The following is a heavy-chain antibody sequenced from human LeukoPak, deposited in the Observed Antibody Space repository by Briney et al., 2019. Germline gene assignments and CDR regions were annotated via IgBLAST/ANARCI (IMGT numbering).Heavy chain of an antibody. CDR2: ISAYRGYS. Sequence: GSAKVSCKASCYTLGSYGISWVRQAAGQGLEWMGWISAYRGYSNNQPKLQRRVTMLTDPSTSNAHLALRSLASDDTTLYYFARDSPDGTGTYDSGRPDYWGQGTLVTVSS. V-gene: IGHV1-18*01. D-gene: IGHD3-10*01. CDR3: ARDSPDGTGTYDSGRPDY. CDR1: CYTLGSYG. J-gene: IGHJ4*02.